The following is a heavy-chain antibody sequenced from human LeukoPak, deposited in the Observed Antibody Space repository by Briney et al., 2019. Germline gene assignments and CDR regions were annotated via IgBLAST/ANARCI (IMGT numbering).Heavy chain of an antibody. Sequence: GGSLTLSCAASGFTFSSYAMSWVRQAPGKGLPWVSAISGSGGSTYYADSVKGRFTISRDNSKNTLYLQMNSLRAEDTAVYYCAKDVGGTMIPRYYFDYWGQGTLVTVSS. CDR2: ISGSGGST. V-gene: IGHV3-23*01. D-gene: IGHD3-22*01. J-gene: IGHJ4*02. CDR3: AKDVGGTMIPRYYFDY. CDR1: GFTFSSYA.